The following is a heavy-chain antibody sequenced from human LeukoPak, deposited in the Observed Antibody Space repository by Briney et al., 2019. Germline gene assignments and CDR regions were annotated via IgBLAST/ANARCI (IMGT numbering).Heavy chain of an antibody. J-gene: IGHJ4*02. V-gene: IGHV4-59*01. Sequence: SETLSLTCTVSGDSISSYYWSWIRQPPGKGLEWIGYIYDSGKTNYNASLISRVTISVDTSKNQFSLKLTSVTPADTAVYYCARGGGTLDYWGQGTLVTVSS. CDR2: IYDSGKT. D-gene: IGHD3-16*01. CDR3: ARGGGTLDY. CDR1: GDSISSYY.